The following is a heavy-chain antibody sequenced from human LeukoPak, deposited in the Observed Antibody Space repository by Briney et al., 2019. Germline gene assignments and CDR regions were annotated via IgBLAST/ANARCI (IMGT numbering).Heavy chain of an antibody. J-gene: IGHJ4*02. D-gene: IGHD1-26*01. CDR2: IYPHDSDS. Sequence: GGXLKISLKASGIRFNKQWIGWVRPRPGKGVEWMGIIYPHDSDSKYSPSFQGHLTVSAYKSISTAFLQWSSLKASDTAMYYFASATGSYSYFDYWGQGTLVTVSS. V-gene: IGHV5-51*01. CDR1: GIRFNKQW. CDR3: ASATGSYSYFDY.